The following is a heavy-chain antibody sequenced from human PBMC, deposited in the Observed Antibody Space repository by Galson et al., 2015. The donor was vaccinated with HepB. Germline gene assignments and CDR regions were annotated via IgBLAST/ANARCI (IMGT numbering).Heavy chain of an antibody. CDR2: ISYDENKK. CDR3: ATTGGAGYGDYDANWFDP. Sequence: SLRLSCAASGFTSNNYAMHWVRQAPGKGLEWVAIISYDENKKYYADSVKGRFTISRDNSKNTVYLQMNSLRAEDTAVYYCATTGGAGYGDYDANWFDPWDQGTLVTVSS. J-gene: IGHJ5*02. V-gene: IGHV3-30*03. D-gene: IGHD4-17*01. CDR1: GFTSNNYA.